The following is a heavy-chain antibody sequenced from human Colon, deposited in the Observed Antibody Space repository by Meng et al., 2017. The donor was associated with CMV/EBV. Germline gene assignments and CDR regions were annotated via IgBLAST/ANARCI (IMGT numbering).Heavy chain of an antibody. Sequence: GESLKIYCAASGFSFSSYVMSWVRQAPGKGLEWVSAIYAGGSTYFADSVKGRFTISRDNARNTVYLQMNSLRAEDTAVYYCARMTNWNYGFHYGMDVWGQGTTVTVS. CDR2: IYAGGST. D-gene: IGHD1-7*01. V-gene: IGHV3-66*02. CDR3: ARMTNWNYGFHYGMDV. CDR1: GFSFSSYV. J-gene: IGHJ6*02.